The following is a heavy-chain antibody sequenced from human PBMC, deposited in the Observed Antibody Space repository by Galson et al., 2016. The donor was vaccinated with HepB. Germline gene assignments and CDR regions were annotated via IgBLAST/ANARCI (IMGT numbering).Heavy chain of an antibody. D-gene: IGHD5-12*01. CDR1: GYRFSSYW. J-gene: IGHJ6*02. Sequence: QSGAEVKKPGESLKISCKGSGYRFSSYWIAWVRQMPGKGLEWMGIIYPGDSDTRYSPSFQGQVTISADRSVSTAYLQWSSLRASDSAMYYCARAWPDDFYYGMDVWGQGTTVTVSS. V-gene: IGHV5-51*01. CDR3: ARAWPDDFYYGMDV. CDR2: IYPGDSDT.